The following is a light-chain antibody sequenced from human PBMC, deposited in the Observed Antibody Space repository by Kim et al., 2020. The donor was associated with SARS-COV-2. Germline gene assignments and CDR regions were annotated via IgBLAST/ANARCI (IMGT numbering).Light chain of an antibody. CDR1: SLRSHY. CDR2: DTD. Sequence: SSELTQDPSVSVTLGQTVRITCQGDSLRSHYASWYRQKPGQAPIPVIYDTDNRPSGIPDRFSGSSSGHTASLTITGDQAEDEADYYCNSRDSSGYNVVFG. J-gene: IGLJ2*01. V-gene: IGLV3-19*01. CDR3: NSRDSSGYNVV.